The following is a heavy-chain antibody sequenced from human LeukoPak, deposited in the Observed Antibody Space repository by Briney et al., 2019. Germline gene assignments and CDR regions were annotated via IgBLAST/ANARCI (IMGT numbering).Heavy chain of an antibody. D-gene: IGHD2-8*02. CDR2: IDNSGSTT. CDR3: AKDGSWSCTD. CDR1: AFSFSSHG. Sequence: GGSLRLSCAASAFSFSSHGMSWVRQAPGKGLEWVSSIDNSGSTTYYADSVKGRFTISRDNSKRTLYLQMNSLRADDTAVYYCAKDGSWSCTDWGQGTLVTVSS. J-gene: IGHJ4*02. V-gene: IGHV3-23*01.